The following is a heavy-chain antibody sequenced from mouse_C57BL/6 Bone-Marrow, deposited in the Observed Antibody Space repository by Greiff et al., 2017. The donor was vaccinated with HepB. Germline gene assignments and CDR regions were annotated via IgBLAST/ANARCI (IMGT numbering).Heavy chain of an antibody. V-gene: IGHV1-74*01. Sequence: QVQLQQPGAELVKPGASVKVSCKASGYTFTSYWMHWVKQRPGQGLEWIGRIHPSDSDTNYNQKFKGKATLTVDKSSSTAYMQLSSLTSEDSAVYYCAIEAQATGRWFAYWGQGTLVTVSA. CDR3: AIEAQATGRWFAY. J-gene: IGHJ3*01. CDR1: GYTFTSYW. CDR2: IHPSDSDT. D-gene: IGHD3-2*02.